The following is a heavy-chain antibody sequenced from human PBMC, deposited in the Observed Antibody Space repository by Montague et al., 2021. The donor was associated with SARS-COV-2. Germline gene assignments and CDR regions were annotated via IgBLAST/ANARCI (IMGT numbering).Heavy chain of an antibody. CDR1: GGSVSSSGYY. D-gene: IGHD2-15*01. CDR3: ARHRRGGWVVAATNWCDP. Sequence: ETLSLTCTVAGGSVSSSGYYWGWIRQPPGKGLEWIGSIYFSGSSYYNPSLKSRVSISVETSKNKFSLRLSSVTSANTAVYYCARHRRGGWVVAATNWCDPWGQGTLVTVSS. CDR2: IYFSGSS. V-gene: IGHV4-39*01. J-gene: IGHJ5*02.